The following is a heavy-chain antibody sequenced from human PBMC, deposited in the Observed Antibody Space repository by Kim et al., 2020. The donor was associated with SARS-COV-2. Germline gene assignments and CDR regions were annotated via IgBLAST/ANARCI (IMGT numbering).Heavy chain of an antibody. V-gene: IGHV5-10-1*01. CDR1: GYSFTSYW. CDR2: IDPSDSYT. CDR3: ARHVAYTAMGRYYFDY. Sequence: GESLKISCKGSGYSFTSYWISWVRQMPGKGLEWMGRIDPSDSYTNYSPSFQGHVTISADKSISTAYLQWSSLKASDTAMYYCARHVAYTAMGRYYFDYWGQGTLVTVSS. D-gene: IGHD3-16*01. J-gene: IGHJ4*02.